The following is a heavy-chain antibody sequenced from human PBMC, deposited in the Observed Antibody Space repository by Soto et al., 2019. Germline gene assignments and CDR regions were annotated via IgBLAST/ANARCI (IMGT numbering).Heavy chain of an antibody. CDR1: GYTFTSYA. CDR3: AAAKSVAGMFDY. D-gene: IGHD6-19*01. Sequence: ASVKVSCKASGYTFTSYAMHWVRQAPGQRLEWMGWINAGNGNTKYSQKFQGRVTITRDISTSTAYMELSSLRSEDTAVYYCAAAKSVAGMFDYWGQGTQVTVSS. CDR2: INAGNGNT. J-gene: IGHJ4*02. V-gene: IGHV1-3*01.